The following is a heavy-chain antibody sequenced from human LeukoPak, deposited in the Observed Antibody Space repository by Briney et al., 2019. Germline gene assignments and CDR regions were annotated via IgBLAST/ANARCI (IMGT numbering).Heavy chain of an antibody. Sequence: GGSLRLSCAASGFTFSSYAMSWVRQAPGTGLEWVSVISSSGDSTYYADSVKGRFTVSRDNSKNTLFLQMNSLRVEDTAVYHCAKDALWSGSPGGFDPWGQGTLVTVSS. J-gene: IGHJ5*02. CDR2: ISSSGDST. V-gene: IGHV3-23*01. CDR1: GFTFSSYA. D-gene: IGHD1-26*01. CDR3: AKDALWSGSPGGFDP.